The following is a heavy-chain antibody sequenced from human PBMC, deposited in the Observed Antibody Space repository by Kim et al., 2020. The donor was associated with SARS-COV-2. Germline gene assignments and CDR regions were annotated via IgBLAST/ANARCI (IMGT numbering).Heavy chain of an antibody. V-gene: IGHV4-34*01. D-gene: IGHD5-12*01. CDR3: ARSSGYSGLRTKSSPDY. Sequence: SETLSLTCAVYGGSFSGYYWSWIRQPPGKGLEWIGEINHSGSTNYNPSLKSRVTISVDTSKNQFSLKLSSVTAADTAVYYCARSSGYSGLRTKSSPDYWGQGTLVTVSS. CDR2: INHSGST. J-gene: IGHJ4*02. CDR1: GGSFSGYY.